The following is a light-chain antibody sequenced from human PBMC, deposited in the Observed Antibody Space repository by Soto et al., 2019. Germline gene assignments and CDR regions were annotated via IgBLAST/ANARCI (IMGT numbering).Light chain of an antibody. CDR2: GVT. CDR1: SSDVGGYNY. V-gene: IGLV2-14*01. J-gene: IGLJ1*01. CDR3: SSYTSASTLLYL. Sequence: QSGLTQPASVSGSPGQSITISCTGTSSDVGGYNYVSWYQQHPGIAPKLLIYGVTNRPSGVSPRFSGSKSGNTASLTISGLQAEDEADYHCSSYTSASTLLYLFGTGTKVTVL.